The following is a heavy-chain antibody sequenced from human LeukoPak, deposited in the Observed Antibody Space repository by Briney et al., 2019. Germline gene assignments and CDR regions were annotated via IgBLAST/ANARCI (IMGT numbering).Heavy chain of an antibody. J-gene: IGHJ3*02. D-gene: IGHD6-13*01. CDR1: GFTFSSYE. V-gene: IGHV3-48*03. CDR2: ISSSGSTI. Sequence: GGSLRLSCAASGFTFSSYEMNWVRQAPGKGLEWVSYISSSGSTIYYADSVKGRFTISRDNAKNSLYLQMNSLRAEDTAAYYCAREFLWGIGDAFDIWGQGTMVTVSS. CDR3: AREFLWGIGDAFDI.